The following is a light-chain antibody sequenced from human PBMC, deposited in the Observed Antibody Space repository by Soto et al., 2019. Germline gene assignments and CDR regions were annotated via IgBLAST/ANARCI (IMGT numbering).Light chain of an antibody. CDR2: DAS. CDR3: QQYGGTPVT. J-gene: IGKJ4*01. V-gene: IGKV3D-20*01. Sequence: EIVLTQSPVTLSLSPGERATLSCGASQSVYSNYLAWYQQRPGLAPRLLIYDASNRATGIPDRFSGSGSRTDFTLTISRLEPEDFAMYYCQQYGGTPVTFGGGTKVEIK. CDR1: QSVYSNY.